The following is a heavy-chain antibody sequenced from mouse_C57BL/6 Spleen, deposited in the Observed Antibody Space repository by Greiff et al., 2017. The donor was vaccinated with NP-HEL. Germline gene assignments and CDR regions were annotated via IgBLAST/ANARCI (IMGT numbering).Heavy chain of an antibody. CDR2: IRSKSNNYAT. V-gene: IGHV10-1*01. D-gene: IGHD1-1*01. Sequence: EVQRVESGGGLVQPKGSLKLSCAASGFSFNTYAMNWVRQAPGKGLEWVARIRSKSNNYATYYADSVKDRFTISRDDSESMLYLQMNNLKTEDTAMYYCVRHDGPLFAYWGQGTLVTVSA. CDR1: GFSFNTYA. J-gene: IGHJ3*01. CDR3: VRHDGPLFAY.